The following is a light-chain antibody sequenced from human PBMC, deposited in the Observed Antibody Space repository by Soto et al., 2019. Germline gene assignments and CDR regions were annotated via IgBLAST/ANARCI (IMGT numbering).Light chain of an antibody. CDR1: NIGSKS. J-gene: IGLJ3*02. CDR3: QVWDSSSDHPQWV. Sequence: ELTQPPSVSVAPGKTARITCGGNNIGSKSVHWYQQKPGQAPVLVIYYDSDRPSGIPERFSGSNSGNTATLTISRVEAGDEADYYCQVWDSSSDHPQWVFGGGTKLTVL. CDR2: YDS. V-gene: IGLV3-21*04.